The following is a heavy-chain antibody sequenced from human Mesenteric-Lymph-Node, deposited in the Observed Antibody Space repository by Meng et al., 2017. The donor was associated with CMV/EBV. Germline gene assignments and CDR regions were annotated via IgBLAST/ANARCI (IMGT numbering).Heavy chain of an antibody. D-gene: IGHD2-15*01. V-gene: IGHV3-43*01. Sequence: ESPKISGAASGFIFRDSMMYWVRQAPGKGLEWVSLISWDGDSTFSADSVKGRFTISRDNSKNSLYLQMNNLRTEDTALYFCVKDINNGFCSGGYCPPESYGMDVWGQGTTVTVSS. CDR1: GFIFRDSM. J-gene: IGHJ6*02. CDR3: VKDINNGFCSGGYCPPESYGMDV. CDR2: ISWDGDST.